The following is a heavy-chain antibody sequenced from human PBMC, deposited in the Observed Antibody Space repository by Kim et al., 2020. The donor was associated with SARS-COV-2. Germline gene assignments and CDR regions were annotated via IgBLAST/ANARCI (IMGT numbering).Heavy chain of an antibody. D-gene: IGHD1-26*01. Sequence: GESMKGRLTTSSDTSKNTAYLKMNSLGAEDTAVYYCAKDVWDYSGMDAWGPGTTVTVSS. J-gene: IGHJ6*01. CDR3: AKDVWDYSGMDA. V-gene: IGHV3-23*02.